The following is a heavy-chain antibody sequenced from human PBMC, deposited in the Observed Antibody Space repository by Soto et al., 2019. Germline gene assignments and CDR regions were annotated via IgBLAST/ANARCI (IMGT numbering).Heavy chain of an antibody. D-gene: IGHD3-10*01. J-gene: IGHJ5*02. CDR2: IYYSGST. Sequence: QVQLQESGPGLVKPSATLSLTCTVSGGSISSYYWSWIRQPPGKGLEWIGYIYYSGSTNYNPSLKRRVTISVDTAKNQFSRKRSAVTAADTAVYYGERYGSGSAVWIDTWGQGTLVTVSA. V-gene: IGHV4-59*01. CDR3: ERYGSGSAVWIDT. CDR1: GGSISSYY.